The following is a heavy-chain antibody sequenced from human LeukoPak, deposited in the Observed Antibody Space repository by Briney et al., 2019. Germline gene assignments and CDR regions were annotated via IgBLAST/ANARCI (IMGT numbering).Heavy chain of an antibody. V-gene: IGHV3-23*01. Sequence: GGSLRLSCAASGFTFSSYAMSWVRQAPGKGLEWVSAISGSGGSTYYADSVKGRFTISRDNSKNTLYLQMNSLRAEDTAVYYCAKVRQLLWFGELLGAFDYWGQGTLVTVSP. J-gene: IGHJ4*02. CDR1: GFTFSSYA. CDR2: ISGSGGST. D-gene: IGHD3-10*01. CDR3: AKVRQLLWFGELLGAFDY.